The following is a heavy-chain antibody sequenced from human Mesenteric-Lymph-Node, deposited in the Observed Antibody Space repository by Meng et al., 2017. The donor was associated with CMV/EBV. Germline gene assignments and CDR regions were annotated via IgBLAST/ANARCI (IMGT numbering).Heavy chain of an antibody. CDR1: VGSSISSNC. D-gene: IGHD2-2*01. CDR2: IYHSGST. Sequence: VSVGSSISSNCCSWVRQPPGKGLEWIGEIYHSGSTNYNPSLKSRVTISLDKSKKQFSLKLTSVTAADTAIYYCASGLDTSHWHGFDFWGQGTLVTVSS. V-gene: IGHV4-4*02. CDR3: ASGLDTSHWHGFDF. J-gene: IGHJ4*02.